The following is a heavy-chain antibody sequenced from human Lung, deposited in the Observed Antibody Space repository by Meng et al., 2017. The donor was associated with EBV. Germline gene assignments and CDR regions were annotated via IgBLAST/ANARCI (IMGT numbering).Heavy chain of an antibody. D-gene: IGHD6-19*01. Sequence: VQLVQSGTEVKQPGATVEVSCKASGYTFTSYAMNWVRQATGQRLEWMGWINTGNGETKYSQKFQGRVTLTRDTSASTAYMELSSLRSEDTAVYYCASRPGIAVAGFDYWGQGTLVTVSS. J-gene: IGHJ4*02. CDR3: ASRPGIAVAGFDY. V-gene: IGHV1-3*04. CDR2: INTGNGET. CDR1: GYTFTSYA.